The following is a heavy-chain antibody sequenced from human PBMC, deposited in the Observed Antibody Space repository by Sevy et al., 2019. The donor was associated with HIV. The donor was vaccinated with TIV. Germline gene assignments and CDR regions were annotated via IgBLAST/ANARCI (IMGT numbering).Heavy chain of an antibody. V-gene: IGHV4-59*01. CDR1: GGSISSYY. J-gene: IGHJ4*02. CDR2: IYSSGST. CDR3: ARGGPIQQQLDYFDY. Sequence: SETLSLTCTVSGGSISSYYWNWIRQPTGMGLEWIGYIYSSGSTDYNPSLKSRVTISVDTSKNHFSLKLTSVTAADTAVYYCARGGPIQQQLDYFDYWGQGTLVTVSS. D-gene: IGHD6-13*01.